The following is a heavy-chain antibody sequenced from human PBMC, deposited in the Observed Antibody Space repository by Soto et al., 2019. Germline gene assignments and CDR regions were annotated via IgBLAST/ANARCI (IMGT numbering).Heavy chain of an antibody. V-gene: IGHV3-30*18. CDR1: GFTFSSYG. Sequence: GGSLRLSCAASGFTFSSYGMHWVRQAPGKGLEWVAVISYDGSNKYYADSVKGRFTISRDNSKNTLYLQMNSLRAEDTAVYYCAKDWGYSGYDSGSYFDYWGQGTLVTVSS. CDR3: AKDWGYSGYDSGSYFDY. CDR2: ISYDGSNK. J-gene: IGHJ4*02. D-gene: IGHD5-12*01.